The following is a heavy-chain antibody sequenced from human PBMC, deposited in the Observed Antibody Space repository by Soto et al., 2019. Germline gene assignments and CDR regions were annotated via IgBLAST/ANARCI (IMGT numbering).Heavy chain of an antibody. CDR3: AKDHGGSEKEHFDY. Sequence: GGYLRLSCAASGFTFSSYAMSWVRQAPGKGLEWVSAISGSGGSTYYADSVKGRFTISRDNSKNTLYLQMNSLRAEDTAVYYCAKDHGGSEKEHFDYWGQGTLVTVSS. D-gene: IGHD2-15*01. V-gene: IGHV3-23*01. CDR2: ISGSGGST. CDR1: GFTFSSYA. J-gene: IGHJ4*02.